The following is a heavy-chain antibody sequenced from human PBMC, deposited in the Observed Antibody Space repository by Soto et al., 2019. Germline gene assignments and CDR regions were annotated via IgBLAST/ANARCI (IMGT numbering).Heavy chain of an antibody. D-gene: IGHD6-13*01. V-gene: IGHV3-33*01. CDR3: ATLLSGAAAGQPPLDY. Sequence: GGSLRLSCAASGFTFSSYGMHWVRQAPGKGLEWVAVIWYDGSNKYYADSVKGRFTISRDNSKNTLYLQMNSLRAEDTAVYYCATLLSGAAAGQPPLDYWGQGTLVTVSS. CDR2: IWYDGSNK. CDR1: GFTFSSYG. J-gene: IGHJ4*02.